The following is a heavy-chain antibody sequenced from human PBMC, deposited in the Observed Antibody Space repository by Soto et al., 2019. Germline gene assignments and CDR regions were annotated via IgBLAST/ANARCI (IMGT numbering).Heavy chain of an antibody. D-gene: IGHD6-13*01. CDR1: GYTFTSYA. CDR2: IIPIFGAA. CDR3: ARELRITTAGPRPYDY. V-gene: IGHV1-69*13. J-gene: IGHJ4*02. Sequence: ASVKVSCKASGYTFTSYAMHWVRQARGQRLEWMGGIIPIFGAANYAQEFQGRVTITADESTSTVYMELRSLRSDDTAVFYCARELRITTAGPRPYDYWGQGTLVTVSS.